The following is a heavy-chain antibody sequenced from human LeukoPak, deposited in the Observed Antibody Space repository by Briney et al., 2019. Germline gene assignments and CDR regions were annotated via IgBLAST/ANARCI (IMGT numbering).Heavy chain of an antibody. CDR1: GFTFSSYA. D-gene: IGHD5-18*01. V-gene: IGHV3-30*01. CDR2: ISYDGSNK. Sequence: GGSLRLSCAASGFTFSSYAMRWVRQAPGKGLEWVAVISYDGSNKYSADSVKGRFTISRDNSKNTLYLQMNSLRAEDTAVYYCAKDLGGYSYGFGCFDPWGQGTLVTVSS. CDR3: AKDLGGYSYGFGCFDP. J-gene: IGHJ5*02.